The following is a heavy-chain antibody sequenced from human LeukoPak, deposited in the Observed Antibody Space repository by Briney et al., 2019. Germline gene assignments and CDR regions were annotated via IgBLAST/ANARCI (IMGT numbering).Heavy chain of an antibody. V-gene: IGHV4-34*01. CDR1: GGSFSGYY. J-gene: IGHJ6*03. D-gene: IGHD1-26*01. CDR2: INHSGST. CDR3: ARHGTRYYYYYMDV. Sequence: SETLSLTRAVYGGSFSGYYWSWIRQPPGKGLEWIGEINHSGSTNYNPSLKSRVTISVDTSKNQFSLKLSSVTAADTAVYYCARHGTRYYYYYMDVWGKGATVTISS.